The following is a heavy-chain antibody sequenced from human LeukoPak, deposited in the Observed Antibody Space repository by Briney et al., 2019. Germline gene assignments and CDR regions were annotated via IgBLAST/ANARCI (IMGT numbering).Heavy chain of an antibody. V-gene: IGHV1-69*01. CDR2: IIPLFGTA. Sequence: ASVKVSCKASGGTFSNYAISWVRQAPGQGLEWMGGIIPLFGTANYAQKFQGRVTITADESTSTAYMELSSLRSEDTAVYYCARGVSPYYYDSSGYYYFDYWGQGTLVTVSS. CDR3: ARGVSPYYYDSSGYYYFDY. CDR1: GGTFSNYA. D-gene: IGHD3-22*01. J-gene: IGHJ4*02.